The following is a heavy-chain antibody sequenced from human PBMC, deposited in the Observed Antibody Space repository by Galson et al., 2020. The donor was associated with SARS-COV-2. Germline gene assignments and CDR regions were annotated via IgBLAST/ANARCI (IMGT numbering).Heavy chain of an antibody. J-gene: IGHJ6*03. V-gene: IGHV1-69*13. Sequence: SVKVSCKASGGTFSSYAISWVRQAPGQGLEWMGGIIPIFGTANYAQKFQGRVTITADESTSTAYMELSSLRSEDTAVYYCARGNWNSLRYYYYMDVWGKGTTVTVSS. CDR1: GGTFSSYA. D-gene: IGHD1-7*01. CDR2: IIPIFGTA. CDR3: ARGNWNSLRYYYYMDV.